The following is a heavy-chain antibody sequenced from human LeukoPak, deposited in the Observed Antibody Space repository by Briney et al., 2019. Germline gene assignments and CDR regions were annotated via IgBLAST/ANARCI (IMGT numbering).Heavy chain of an antibody. D-gene: IGHD3-10*01. CDR2: ISGSGGST. CDR3: AKDPPLELYGSGSPPAGDCYFGY. Sequence: PGRSLRLSCAASGLTFSSYAMSWVRQAPGKGLEWVSAISGSGGSTYYADSVKGRFTISRDNSKNTLYLQMNSLRAEDTAVYYCAKDPPLELYGSGSPPAGDCYFGYWGQGTLVTVSS. CDR1: GLTFSSYA. J-gene: IGHJ4*02. V-gene: IGHV3-23*01.